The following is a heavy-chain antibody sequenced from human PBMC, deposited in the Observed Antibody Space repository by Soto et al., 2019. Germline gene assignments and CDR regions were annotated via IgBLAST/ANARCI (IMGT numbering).Heavy chain of an antibody. D-gene: IGHD6-19*01. CDR2: ISAYNGNT. J-gene: IGHJ4*02. CDR3: ARSPRRWLVPYSAFDY. V-gene: IGHV1-18*01. Sequence: GASVKVSCTASGYTFTSYGISWVRQAPGQGLEWMGWISAYNGNTNYAQKLQGRVTMTTDTSTSTAYMELRSLRSDDTAVYYCARSPRRWLVPYSAFDYWGQGTLVTVSS. CDR1: GYTFTSYG.